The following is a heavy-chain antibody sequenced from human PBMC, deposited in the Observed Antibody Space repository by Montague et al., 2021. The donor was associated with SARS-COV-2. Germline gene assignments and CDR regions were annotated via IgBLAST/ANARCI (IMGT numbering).Heavy chain of an antibody. V-gene: IGHV4-59*01. J-gene: IGHJ4*02. D-gene: IGHD2-21*01. CDR1: GASMRSYY. Sequence: SETLSLTCTVSGASMRSYYWTWVRQSPGKGLEWIGYTYYSGSTSYAPSLKSRLTMPVDMSANQVSLTLMSVTAADSAVYYCARVEGVIGGITHFDYWGQGFLVSVSS. CDR2: TYYSGST. CDR3: ARVEGVIGGITHFDY.